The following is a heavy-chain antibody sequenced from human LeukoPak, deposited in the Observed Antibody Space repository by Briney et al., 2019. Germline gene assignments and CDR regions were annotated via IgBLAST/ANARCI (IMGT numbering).Heavy chain of an antibody. CDR1: GYTFTSYY. V-gene: IGHV1-46*03. D-gene: IGHD3-10*01. J-gene: IGHJ4*02. Sequence: CKAXGYTFTSYYMXWVRQAPGQGLEXMGIINPSGGSTIYAQKFQGRVTMTRDTSTSTVYMELSSLRSEDMAVYYCARDRTMVRGQTYDYWGQGTLVTVSS. CDR2: INPSGGST. CDR3: ARDRTMVRGQTYDY.